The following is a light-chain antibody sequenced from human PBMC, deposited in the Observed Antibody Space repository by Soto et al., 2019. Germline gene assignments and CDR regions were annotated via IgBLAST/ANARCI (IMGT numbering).Light chain of an antibody. CDR2: DAS. V-gene: IGKV3-11*01. Sequence: EIVLTQSPATLSVSPGERATLSCRASQSVSRSVAWYQHKPGQAPRLLVYDASDRAAGVSARFSGSGSGTDFTLTISSLEPEDFATYYCQQTYSPLRTFGQGTRVEIK. CDR1: QSVSRS. CDR3: QQTYSPLRT. J-gene: IGKJ1*01.